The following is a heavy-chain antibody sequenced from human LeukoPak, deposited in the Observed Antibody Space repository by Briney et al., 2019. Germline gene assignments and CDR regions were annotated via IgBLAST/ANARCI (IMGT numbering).Heavy chain of an antibody. CDR2: IYHSGST. CDR3: ARGFYDSVNYFNSFGL. D-gene: IGHD3-16*01. J-gene: IGHJ3*01. V-gene: IGHV4-4*02. CDR1: GASISSGNW. Sequence: NPSGTLSLTCAVSGASISSGNWWNWVRQPPGKGLEWIGEIYHSGSTNYNPSLKNRVTISVDKSKNQFSLTVISVTSADTAVYFCARGFYDSVNYFNSFGLWGQGTLVTVSS.